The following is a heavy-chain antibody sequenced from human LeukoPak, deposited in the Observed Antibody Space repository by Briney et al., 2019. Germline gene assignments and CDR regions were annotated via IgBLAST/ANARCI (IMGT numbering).Heavy chain of an antibody. V-gene: IGHV1-2*02. CDR3: AYSGSYHQYYFDY. CDR2: INPNSGGT. CDR1: GYTFTGYY. D-gene: IGHD3-10*01. Sequence: ASVKVSCKASGYTFTGYYMHWVRQAPGQGLEWMGWINPNSGGTNYAQKFQGRVTMTRDTSISTAYMELSRLRSDDTAVYYCAYSGSYHQYYFDYWGQGTLVTVSS. J-gene: IGHJ4*02.